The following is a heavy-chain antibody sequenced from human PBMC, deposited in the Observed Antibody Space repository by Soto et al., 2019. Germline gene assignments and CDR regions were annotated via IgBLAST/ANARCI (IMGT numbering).Heavy chain of an antibody. Sequence: PGGSLRLSCAASGFTFSSYGMHWVRQAPGKGLEWVAVISYDGSNKYYADSVKGRFTISRDNSKNTLYLQMNSLRAEDTAVYYCAKVAGTLYYYYYYGMDVWGQGTTVTVSS. D-gene: IGHD6-19*01. CDR1: GFTFSSYG. J-gene: IGHJ6*02. V-gene: IGHV3-30*18. CDR2: ISYDGSNK. CDR3: AKVAGTLYYYYYYGMDV.